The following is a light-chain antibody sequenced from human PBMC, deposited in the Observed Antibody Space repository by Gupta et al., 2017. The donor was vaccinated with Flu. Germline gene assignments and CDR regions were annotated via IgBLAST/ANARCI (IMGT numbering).Light chain of an antibody. J-gene: IGLJ2*01. V-gene: IGLV4-69*01. CDR1: SGHSNYA. CDR3: QTWGTGIRV. CDR2: LNSDGTH. Sequence: QLVVPHSPSASASLGASVELTCTLSSGHSNYAIAWHQQQPDKGPRFLMKLNSDGTHSNGDGIPDRFSGFSSGAERYLIISSLQSEDEATYYCQTWGTGIRVFGGGTKLTVL.